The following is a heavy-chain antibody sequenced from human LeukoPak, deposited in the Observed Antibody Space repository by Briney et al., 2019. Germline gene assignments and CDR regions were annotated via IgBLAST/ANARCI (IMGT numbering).Heavy chain of an antibody. V-gene: IGHV4-30-4*08. CDR1: GGSISSDNY. Sequence: SQTLSLTCTVSGGSISSDNYWSWIRQIRQPPGKGLEWIGYMYYSGSTYYNPSLKSRVTMSVDTSKSQFSLKLSSVTAADTAVYYCGRGGQIVATTGFNWLDPWGLGTLVTVSS. CDR3: GRGGQIVATTGFNWLDP. J-gene: IGHJ5*02. D-gene: IGHD1-1*01. CDR2: MYYSGST.